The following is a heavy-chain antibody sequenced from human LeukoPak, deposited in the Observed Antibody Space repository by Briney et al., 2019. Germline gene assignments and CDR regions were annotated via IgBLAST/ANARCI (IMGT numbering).Heavy chain of an antibody. CDR2: ISSSGGGT. Sequence: GGSLRLSCAAPGITFSNYAMSWVRQAPGKGLEWVSGISSSGGGTNYADSVKGRFTISRDNSKNTLYLQMNSLRAEDTAVYYCAKDVRTVAGPSFFDYWGQGTLVTVSS. CDR1: GITFSNYA. J-gene: IGHJ4*01. CDR3: AKDVRTVAGPSFFDY. D-gene: IGHD4-23*01. V-gene: IGHV3-23*01.